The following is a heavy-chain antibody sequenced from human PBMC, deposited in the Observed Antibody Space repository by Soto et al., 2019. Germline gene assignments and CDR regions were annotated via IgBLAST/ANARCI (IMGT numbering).Heavy chain of an antibody. D-gene: IGHD2-2*01. CDR1: GGSISSGDYY. Sequence: SYTLSLTCTFSGGSISSGDYYWSWIRQPPGKGLEWIGYIYYSGSTYYNPSLKSRVTISVDTSKNQFSLKLSSVTAADTAVYYCARFRVGYCSSTSCSNWFDPWGQGTLVTVPS. V-gene: IGHV4-30-4*01. CDR3: ARFRVGYCSSTSCSNWFDP. CDR2: IYYSGST. J-gene: IGHJ5*02.